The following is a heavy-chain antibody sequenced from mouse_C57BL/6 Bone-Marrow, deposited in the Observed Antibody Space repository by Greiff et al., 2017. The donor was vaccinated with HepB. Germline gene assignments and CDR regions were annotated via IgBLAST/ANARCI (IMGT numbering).Heavy chain of an antibody. Sequence: LVEPGASVKISCKASGYSFTDYNMNWVKQSNGKSLEWIGVINPNYGTTSYNQKFKGKATLTVDQSSSTAYMQLNSLTSEDSAVYYCARCYYYGSSYPFDYWGQGTTLTVSS. CDR1: GYSFTDYN. J-gene: IGHJ2*01. CDR3: ARCYYYGSSYPFDY. V-gene: IGHV1-39*01. D-gene: IGHD1-1*01. CDR2: INPNYGTT.